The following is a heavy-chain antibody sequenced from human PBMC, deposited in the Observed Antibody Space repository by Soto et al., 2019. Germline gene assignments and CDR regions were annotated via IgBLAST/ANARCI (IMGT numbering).Heavy chain of an antibody. Sequence: PSETLSLTCTVSGDSINSGNYYWSWIRQPPGKGLEWIGYINYSGGTNFNPSLRSRVTMSVDTSKSQFSLKLSSVTAADTAVYYCAGDRDMGDYRQYFFDSWGQGIQVTVSS. V-gene: IGHV4-61*01. CDR1: GDSINSGNYY. J-gene: IGHJ4*02. CDR3: AGDRDMGDYRQYFFDS. CDR2: INYSGGT. D-gene: IGHD4-17*01.